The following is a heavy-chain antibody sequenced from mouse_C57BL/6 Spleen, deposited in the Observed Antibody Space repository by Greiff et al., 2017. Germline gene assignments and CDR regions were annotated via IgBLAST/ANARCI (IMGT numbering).Heavy chain of an antibody. CDR2: ISDGGSYT. Sequence: EVMLVESGGGLVKPGGSLKLSCAASGFPFSSYAMPWVRQTPEKRLEWVATISDGGSYTYYPDNVKGRFTISGDNAKNNQYLQMSHLKSEDTVMYCCAGDRNSARYFDYWGQGTTRTVSS. J-gene: IGHJ2*01. V-gene: IGHV5-4*01. D-gene: IGHD4-1*02. CDR3: AGDRNSARYFDY. CDR1: GFPFSSYA.